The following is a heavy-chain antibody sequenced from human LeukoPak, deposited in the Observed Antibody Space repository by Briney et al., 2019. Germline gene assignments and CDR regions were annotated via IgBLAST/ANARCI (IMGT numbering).Heavy chain of an antibody. CDR2: IIPIFGTA. CDR1: GCTFSSYA. V-gene: IGHV1-69*01. CDR3: ASRYCSGGSCYLYYLDY. J-gene: IGHJ4*02. Sequence: ASVKVSCKASGCTFSSYAISWVRQAPGQGLEWMGGIIPIFGTANYAQKFQGRVTITADESTSTAYMELSSLRSEDTAVYYCASRYCSGGSCYLYYLDYWGQGTLVTVSS. D-gene: IGHD2-15*01.